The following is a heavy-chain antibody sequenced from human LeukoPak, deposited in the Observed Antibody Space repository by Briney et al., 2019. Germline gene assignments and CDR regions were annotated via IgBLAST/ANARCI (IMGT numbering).Heavy chain of an antibody. D-gene: IGHD1-7*01. CDR2: ISAYNGNT. Sequence: ASVKVSCKASGYTFTSYGISWVRQAPGQGLEWMGWISAYNGNTNYAQKLQGRVTMTTDTSTSTAYMELRSLRSDDTAVYFCARGGSNWNYRYYFDYWGQGTLVTVSS. V-gene: IGHV1-18*01. CDR1: GYTFTSYG. J-gene: IGHJ4*02. CDR3: ARGGSNWNYRYYFDY.